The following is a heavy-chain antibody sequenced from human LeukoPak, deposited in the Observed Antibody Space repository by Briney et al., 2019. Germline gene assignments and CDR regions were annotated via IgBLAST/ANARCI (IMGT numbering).Heavy chain of an antibody. J-gene: IGHJ6*03. CDR2: ISSSGSTI. CDR1: GFTFSDYY. Sequence: GGSLRLSCAASGFTFSDYYMSWIRQAPGKGLEWVSYISSSGSTIYYADSVKGRFTISRDNAKNSLYLQMNSLRAEDTAVYYCARGLQQLVLGYYYYYMDVWGKGTTVTISS. CDR3: ARGLQQLVLGYYYYYMDV. V-gene: IGHV3-11*01. D-gene: IGHD6-13*01.